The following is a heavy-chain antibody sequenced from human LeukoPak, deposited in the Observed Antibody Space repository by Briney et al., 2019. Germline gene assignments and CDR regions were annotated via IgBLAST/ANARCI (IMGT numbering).Heavy chain of an antibody. J-gene: IGHJ4*02. CDR3: AKGELY. CDR1: GFTFSSYG. Sequence: GGSLRLSCAASGFTFSSYGMHWVRQAPGKGLEWVAVISYDGSNKYYADSVKGRFTISRDNSKSTLYLQMNSLRAEDTAVYYCAKGELYWGQGTLVTVSS. V-gene: IGHV3-30*18. D-gene: IGHD1-7*01. CDR2: ISYDGSNK.